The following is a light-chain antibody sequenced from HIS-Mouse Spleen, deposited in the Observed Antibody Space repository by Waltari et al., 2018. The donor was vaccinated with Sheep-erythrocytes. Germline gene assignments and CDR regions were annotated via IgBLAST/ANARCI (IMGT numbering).Light chain of an antibody. Sequence: QSVLTQPPSASGTPGQRVTISCSGSSSNIGSNTVNWYQQLPGTAPKLLIYSNNQRPSGVPDRCSGSKSGPSASLAISGLQSEDEADYYCAAWDDSLNGWVFGGGTKLTVL. CDR3: AAWDDSLNGWV. J-gene: IGLJ3*02. CDR1: SSNIGSNT. CDR2: SNN. V-gene: IGLV1-44*01.